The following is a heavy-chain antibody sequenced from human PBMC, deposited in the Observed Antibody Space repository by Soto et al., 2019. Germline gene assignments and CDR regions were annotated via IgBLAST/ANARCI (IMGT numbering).Heavy chain of an antibody. D-gene: IGHD6-19*01. CDR2: IIPILDTT. CDR1: GGTFSSYT. Sequence: QVQLVQSGAEVKKPGSSVKVSCKASGGTFSSYTFNWVRQAPGQGLEWMGGIIPILDTTNYAQKFQGSVTITANESTSTAYMELRILRFEDTAVYYCARLSRAWFHTADNPDYWGQGTRVTVSS. V-gene: IGHV1-69*01. J-gene: IGHJ4*02. CDR3: ARLSRAWFHTADNPDY.